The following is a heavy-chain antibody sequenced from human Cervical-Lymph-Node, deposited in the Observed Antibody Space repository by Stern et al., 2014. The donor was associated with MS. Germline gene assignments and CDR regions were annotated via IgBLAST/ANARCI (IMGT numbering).Heavy chain of an antibody. V-gene: IGHV3-7*01. CDR1: GFTFSNYW. J-gene: IGHJ5*02. D-gene: IGHD1-7*01. CDR2: INTDGSEK. Sequence: EVQLEESGGGLVQPGESLRLSCAVSGFTFSNYWMTWGRQAPGTGLAWEASINTDGSEKSIVASVKGRFTISRDNAKNSLYLQMNSLRAEDTAVYYCARAVRELGTWGQGTLVTVSS. CDR3: ARAVRELGT.